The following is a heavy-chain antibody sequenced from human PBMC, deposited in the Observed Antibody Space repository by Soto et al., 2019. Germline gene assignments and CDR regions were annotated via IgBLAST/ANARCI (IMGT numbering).Heavy chain of an antibody. V-gene: IGHV6-1*01. Sequence: QSPTLSLTCAISGDSVSSNSAAWNWIRQSPSRGLEWLGRTYYRSKWYNDYAVSVKSRITINPDTSKNQFSLQLNSVTPEDTAVYYCARGPTVTTQYNWFDPWGQGTLVTVSS. CDR2: TYYRSKWYN. D-gene: IGHD4-17*01. CDR3: ARGPTVTTQYNWFDP. CDR1: GDSVSSNSAA. J-gene: IGHJ5*02.